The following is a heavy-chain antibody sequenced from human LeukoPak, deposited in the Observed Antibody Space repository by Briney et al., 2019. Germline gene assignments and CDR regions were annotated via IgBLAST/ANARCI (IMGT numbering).Heavy chain of an antibody. CDR2: IYPGDSDT. Sequence: GESLKISCKGSGYSLTSYWIGWVRQMPGIGLEWMGIIYPGDSDTRYSPSFQGQVTISADKSISTAYLQWSSLKASDTAMYYCARHLGITIFGVVRPFYYYGMDVWGQGTTVTVSS. V-gene: IGHV5-51*01. D-gene: IGHD3-3*01. CDR1: GYSLTSYW. J-gene: IGHJ6*02. CDR3: ARHLGITIFGVVRPFYYYGMDV.